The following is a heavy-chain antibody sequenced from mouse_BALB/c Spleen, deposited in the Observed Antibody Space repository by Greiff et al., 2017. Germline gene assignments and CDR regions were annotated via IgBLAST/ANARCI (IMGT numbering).Heavy chain of an antibody. Sequence: EVQLVESGGGLVQPKGSLKLSCAASGFTFNTYAMNWVRQAPGKGLEWVARIRSKSNNYATYYADSVKDRFTISRDDSQSMLYLQMNNLKTEDTAMYYCVRQDYGYWYFDVWGAGTTVTVSS. CDR2: IRSKSNNYAT. CDR3: VRQDYGYWYFDV. CDR1: GFTFNTYA. V-gene: IGHV10-1*02. D-gene: IGHD1-1*01. J-gene: IGHJ1*01.